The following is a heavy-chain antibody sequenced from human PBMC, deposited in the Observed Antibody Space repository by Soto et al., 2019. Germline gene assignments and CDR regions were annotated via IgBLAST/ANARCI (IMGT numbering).Heavy chain of an antibody. J-gene: IGHJ4*02. CDR1: GYTFTAYY. CDR2: INPKTGDT. CDR3: ARQLAYCGGDCYTEPIDY. Sequence: QAQLVQSGAEVKKPGASVKVSCKTSGYTFTAYYIHWVRQAPGQGLEWVGWINPKTGDTKYAQKFQGRVTMTGDTSITTAYMELGRLRSDDTAVYYCARQLAYCGGDCYTEPIDYWCQGTLVTVSS. D-gene: IGHD2-21*02. V-gene: IGHV1-2*02.